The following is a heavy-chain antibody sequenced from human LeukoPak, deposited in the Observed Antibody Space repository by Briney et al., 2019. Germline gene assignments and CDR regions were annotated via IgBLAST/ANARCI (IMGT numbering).Heavy chain of an antibody. CDR3: ARTYCGGDCYSPASASYYYYGMDV. V-gene: IGHV1-69*13. D-gene: IGHD2-21*02. CDR1: GGTFSSYA. Sequence: GASVRVSCKASGGTFSSYAISWVRQAPGQGLEWMGGIIPIIGTANYAQKFQGRVTITADESTSTAYMELSSLRSEDTAVYYCARTYCGGDCYSPASASYYYYGMDVWGQGTTVTVSS. J-gene: IGHJ6*02. CDR2: IIPIIGTA.